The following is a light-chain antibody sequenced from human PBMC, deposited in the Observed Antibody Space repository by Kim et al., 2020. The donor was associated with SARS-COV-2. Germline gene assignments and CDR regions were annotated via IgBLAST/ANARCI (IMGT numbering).Light chain of an antibody. CDR3: QAWDSSTYV. Sequence: SVSPGQTASITCSGDKLGNTFASWYQQKPGQSPVLVIFEDNRRPSGILERFSGSKSGNTATLTITGTQPLDEADYYCQAWDSSTYVFGPGTKVTVL. J-gene: IGLJ1*01. CDR2: EDN. V-gene: IGLV3-1*01. CDR1: KLGNTF.